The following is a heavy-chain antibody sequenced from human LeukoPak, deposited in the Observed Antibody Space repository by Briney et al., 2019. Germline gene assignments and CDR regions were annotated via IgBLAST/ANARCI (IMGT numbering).Heavy chain of an antibody. V-gene: IGHV2-70*11. CDR3: AQGYDYVWGSYRYHFDY. CDR2: IAWDDEK. D-gene: IGHD3-16*02. J-gene: IGHJ4*02. Sequence: AGPAQATPTQPLTPTCATTGSSLSTRGMCGNWIRQPSGTALACPARIAWDDEKHYSTSLKTRLTISKDTSKNQVVLTMTNMDPVDTATYYCAQGYDYVWGSYRYHFDYWGQGTLVTVSS. CDR1: GSSLSTRGMC.